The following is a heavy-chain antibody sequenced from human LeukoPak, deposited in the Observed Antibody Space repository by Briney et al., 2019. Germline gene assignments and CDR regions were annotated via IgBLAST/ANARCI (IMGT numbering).Heavy chain of an antibody. V-gene: IGHV3-9*01. J-gene: IGHJ4*02. CDR1: GFTFDDYA. Sequence: GGSLRLSCVGSGFTFDDYAMHWVRQPPGKGLEWVSGFSWNSGIIGYADSVKGRFTISRDNSKNTLYLQMNSLRAEDTAVYYCAKGGRWLQFGYFDYWGQGTLVTVSS. CDR2: FSWNSGII. D-gene: IGHD5-24*01. CDR3: AKGGRWLQFGYFDY.